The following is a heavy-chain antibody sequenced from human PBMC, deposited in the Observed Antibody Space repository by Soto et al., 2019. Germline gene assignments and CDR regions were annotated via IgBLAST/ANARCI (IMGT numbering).Heavy chain of an antibody. Sequence: TLSLTCTVSVVSITSYFWSWIRQTPGKGLDWIGSISFSGATYSNPSLKGRAALSVDTSENHLSLTLNSVTSADTAVYFCARDRRDGYKRYFEVWGQGNQVTVPS. D-gene: IGHD3-9*01. CDR2: ISFSGAT. J-gene: IGHJ4*02. CDR1: VVSITSYF. V-gene: IGHV4-59*01. CDR3: ARDRRDGYKRYFEV.